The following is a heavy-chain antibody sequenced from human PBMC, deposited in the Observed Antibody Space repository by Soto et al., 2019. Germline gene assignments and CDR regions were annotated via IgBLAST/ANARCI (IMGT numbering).Heavy chain of an antibody. CDR1: GFTFSAYW. Sequence: PGGSLRLSCAVSGFTFSAYWMHWIRQVPGKCLTWVSRISDDGSTATYADSVKGRFVISRDNAKNSLYLEMNTLRADDSGLYYCARGPRVSSTGTGAHWGRGXLVTVSS. CDR3: ARGPRVSSTGTGAH. V-gene: IGHV3-74*01. D-gene: IGHD1-1*01. J-gene: IGHJ4*02. CDR2: ISDDGSTA.